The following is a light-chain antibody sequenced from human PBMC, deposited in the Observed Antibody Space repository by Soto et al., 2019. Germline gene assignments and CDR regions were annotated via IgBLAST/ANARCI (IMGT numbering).Light chain of an antibody. Sequence: EIVLTQSPATLSLSPGERATLSCRASQSLSSYLAWYQQRLGQAPSLLIYDASNRATGIPARFSGSWSGTDFTLNISSLEPEDFAVYYCQQNSNWPLTFGGGTKVEIK. CDR3: QQNSNWPLT. J-gene: IGKJ4*01. V-gene: IGKV3-11*01. CDR1: QSLSSY. CDR2: DAS.